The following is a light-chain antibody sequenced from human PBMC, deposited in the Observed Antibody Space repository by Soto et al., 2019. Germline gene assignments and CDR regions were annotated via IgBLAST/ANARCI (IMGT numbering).Light chain of an antibody. CDR2: GAS. CDR1: QSVSSSY. CDR3: QQYGSSAWT. V-gene: IGKV3-20*01. J-gene: IGKJ1*01. Sequence: EIVLTQSPGTLSLSPGHRATLSCRASQSVSSSYLAWYQQKPGQAPRLLIYGASSRATGIPDRFSGSGSGTDFTLTISRLEPEDFAVFYCQQYGSSAWTFGQGTKVDI.